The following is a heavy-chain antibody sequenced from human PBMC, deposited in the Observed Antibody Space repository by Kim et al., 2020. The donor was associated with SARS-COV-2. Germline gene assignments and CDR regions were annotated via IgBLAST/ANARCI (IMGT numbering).Heavy chain of an antibody. CDR3: ARLSSSLIDYYYYGMDV. J-gene: IGHJ6*02. D-gene: IGHD6-6*01. Sequence: KSRVTISVDTSKNQFSLKLSSVTAADTAVYYCARLSSSLIDYYYYGMDVWGQGTTVTVSS. V-gene: IGHV4-39*01.